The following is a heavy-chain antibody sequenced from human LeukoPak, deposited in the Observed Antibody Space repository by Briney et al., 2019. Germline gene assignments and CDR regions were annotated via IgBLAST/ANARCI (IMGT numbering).Heavy chain of an antibody. CDR1: GLTFSNYA. Sequence: GGSLRLSCVVSGLTFSNYAMTWVRQASETGLEWVSTISTTGEITYYADAVKGRFTIPRDNSKNTVLLHMNDLRVDDTAIYYCGGDYWGQGTLVTVSS. V-gene: IGHV3-23*01. CDR3: GGDY. CDR2: ISTTGEIT. J-gene: IGHJ4*02.